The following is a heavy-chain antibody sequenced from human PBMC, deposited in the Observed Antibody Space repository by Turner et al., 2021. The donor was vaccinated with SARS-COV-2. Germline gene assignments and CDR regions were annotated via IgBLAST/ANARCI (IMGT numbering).Heavy chain of an antibody. J-gene: IGHJ2*01. CDR3: AREGLRAVPDFDL. D-gene: IGHD6-19*01. Sequence: EVQLVESGGGLVQPGGSLRLSCAASGFTFSSYWMHWVRQAPGKGLVWVSRINSDGSSTTYADFVKGRFTISRDNAKNTLYLQMNSLRAEDTAVYYCAREGLRAVPDFDLWGRGTLVTVSS. CDR1: GFTFSSYW. V-gene: IGHV3-74*01. CDR2: INSDGSST.